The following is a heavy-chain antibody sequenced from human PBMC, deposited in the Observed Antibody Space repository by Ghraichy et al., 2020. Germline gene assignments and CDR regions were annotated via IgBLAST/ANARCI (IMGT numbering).Heavy chain of an antibody. CDR1: GYSFTSFW. J-gene: IGHJ4*02. Sequence: ESLNISCKTSGYSFTSFWIGWVRQMPGKGLEWMGIIYPGDSDTIYSPSFQGQVTMSADKSISTAYLQWSSLKASDTSMYYCARGGSHMHLDYWGQGTLVTVSS. CDR3: ARGGSHMHLDY. CDR2: IYPGDSDT. D-gene: IGHD2-15*01. V-gene: IGHV5-51*01.